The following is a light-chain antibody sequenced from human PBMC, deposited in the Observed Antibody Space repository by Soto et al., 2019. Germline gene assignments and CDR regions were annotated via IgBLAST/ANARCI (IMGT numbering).Light chain of an antibody. V-gene: IGLV2-14*01. CDR2: EVS. CDR3: SSYTSSSLV. J-gene: IGLJ2*01. Sequence: QSALTQPASVSGSPGQSITISRTGTSSDVGGYNYVSWYQQHPGKAPKLMIYEVSNRPSGVSNRFSGSKSGNTASLTISGLQAEDEADYYCSSYTSSSLVFGGGTKLT. CDR1: SSDVGGYNY.